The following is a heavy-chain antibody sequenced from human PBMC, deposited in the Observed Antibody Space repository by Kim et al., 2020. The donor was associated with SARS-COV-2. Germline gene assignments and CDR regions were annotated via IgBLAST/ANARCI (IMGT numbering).Heavy chain of an antibody. CDR1: GDSIFNSSYY. Sequence: ETLSLTCTVSGDSIFNSSYYWDWIRQPPGKGLEWIGNIYYGGPMYYNPSLKSRVIISVDTSRNQFSLRLTSVTAADTAVYYCARRSRGDGAPGYWAQG. V-gene: IGHV4-39*01. D-gene: IGHD3-16*01. CDR3: ARRSRGDGAPGY. J-gene: IGHJ4*02. CDR2: IYYGGPM.